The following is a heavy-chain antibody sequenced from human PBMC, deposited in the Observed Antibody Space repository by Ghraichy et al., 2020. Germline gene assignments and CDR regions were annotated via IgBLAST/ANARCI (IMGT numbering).Heavy chain of an antibody. CDR3: VLLESIAVAADYSYYVIDV. CDR1: GGSFSSGSYY. D-gene: IGHD6-19*01. Sequence: SETLSLTCTVSGGSFSSGSYYWSWIRQPPGKGLEWIGYLYYSGSTNYNPSLKSRVTISVDTSKNQFSLKLSSVTAADTSVYYCVLLESIAVAADYSYYVIDVWGQGTTVTVPS. J-gene: IGHJ6*02. V-gene: IGHV4-61*01. CDR2: LYYSGST.